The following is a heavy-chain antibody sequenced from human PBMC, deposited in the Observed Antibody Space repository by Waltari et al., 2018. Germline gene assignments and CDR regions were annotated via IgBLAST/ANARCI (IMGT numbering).Heavy chain of an antibody. Sequence: QVQLQESGPGLVKPSETLSLTCTVSGGSISSYYWSWIRQPAGKGLEWIGRIYTSGSTNYNPSLKSRVTMSVDTSKNQFSLKLSSVTAADTAVYYCARSDDYGDQALNYYYMDVWGKGTTVTVSS. CDR3: ARSDDYGDQALNYYYMDV. CDR2: IYTSGST. J-gene: IGHJ6*03. V-gene: IGHV4-4*07. CDR1: GGSISSYY. D-gene: IGHD4-17*01.